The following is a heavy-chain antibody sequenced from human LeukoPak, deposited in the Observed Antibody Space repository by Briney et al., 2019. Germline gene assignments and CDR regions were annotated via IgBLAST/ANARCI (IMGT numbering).Heavy chain of an antibody. Sequence: PSETLSLTCTVSGGSISSSSYYWGWIRQPPGKGLEWIGSIYYSGSTYYNPSLKSRVTISVDTSKNQFSLKLSSVTAADTAVYYCAREFLRGVVDDYWGQGTLVTVSS. J-gene: IGHJ4*02. V-gene: IGHV4-39*01. CDR3: AREFLRGVVDDY. CDR2: IYYSGST. D-gene: IGHD3-10*01. CDR1: GGSISSSSYY.